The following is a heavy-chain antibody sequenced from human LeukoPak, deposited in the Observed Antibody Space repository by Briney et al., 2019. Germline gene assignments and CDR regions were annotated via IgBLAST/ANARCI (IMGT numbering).Heavy chain of an antibody. CDR2: MYSGGST. V-gene: IGHV3-53*01. D-gene: IGHD2-15*01. Sequence: GGSLRLSCAASGFSVRSNYMSWARQSPRKALEWVSIMYSGGSTDYADSVKGRFIISRDHSKNTLYLQMNSLRAEDTAVYYCARDRYCSGGNCYGDAFDIWGQGTMVTVSS. J-gene: IGHJ3*02. CDR1: GFSVRSNY. CDR3: ARDRYCSGGNCYGDAFDI.